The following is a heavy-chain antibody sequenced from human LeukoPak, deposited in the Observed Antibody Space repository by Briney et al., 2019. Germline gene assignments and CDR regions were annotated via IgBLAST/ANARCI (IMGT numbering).Heavy chain of an antibody. D-gene: IGHD5-12*01. V-gene: IGHV3-23*01. J-gene: IGHJ3*02. CDR1: RFTFSSYA. Sequence: PGGSLRLSCAASRFTFSSYAMSWVRQAPGKGLEWVSAITASGGSTYYADSVKGRFTISRDNSKNTLYLQVNSLRAEDTAVYYCANIPGSGGYDIAFDIWGQGTMVTVSS. CDR2: ITASGGST. CDR3: ANIPGSGGYDIAFDI.